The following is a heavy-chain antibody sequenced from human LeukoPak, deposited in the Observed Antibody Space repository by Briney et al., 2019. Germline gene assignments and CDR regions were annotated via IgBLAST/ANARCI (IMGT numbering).Heavy chain of an antibody. Sequence: GGSLKISCKGSGYNFPSYWIGWVRQLPGKGLEWVGIIYPGDSDTRYSPSFQGQVTISVDRSITTAYLQWSSLRASDTAIYYCARASTLDYWGQGTLVTVSS. CDR3: ARASTLDY. CDR1: GYNFPSYW. V-gene: IGHV5-51*01. D-gene: IGHD1-1*01. CDR2: IYPGDSDT. J-gene: IGHJ4*02.